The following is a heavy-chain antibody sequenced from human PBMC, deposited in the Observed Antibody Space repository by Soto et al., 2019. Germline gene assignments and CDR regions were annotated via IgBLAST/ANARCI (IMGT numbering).Heavy chain of an antibody. J-gene: IGHJ4*02. CDR2: IYSGGST. CDR1: GFTVSSNY. CDR3: ERDHILPSTY. V-gene: IGHV3-66*01. Sequence: GGSLRLSCAASGFTVSSNYMSWVRQAPGKGLEWVSVIYSGGSTYYADSVKGRFTISRDNSKNTLYLQMNSLRAEDTAVYYCERDHILPSTYGGKGPLVTVSS. D-gene: IGHD2-15*01.